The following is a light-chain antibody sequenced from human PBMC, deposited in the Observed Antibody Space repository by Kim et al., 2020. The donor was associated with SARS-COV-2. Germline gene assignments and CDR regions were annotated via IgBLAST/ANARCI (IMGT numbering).Light chain of an antibody. V-gene: IGKV1-5*03. Sequence: EGDGVPITCRASRSISICLAWYQQKPGTAPKPLIYKASTLGSGAPSRFSGSGSGTEFTLAISSLQPDDFATYYCQQYITYPYTFGQGTKLEI. CDR1: RSISIC. CDR3: QQYITYPYT. J-gene: IGKJ2*01. CDR2: KAS.